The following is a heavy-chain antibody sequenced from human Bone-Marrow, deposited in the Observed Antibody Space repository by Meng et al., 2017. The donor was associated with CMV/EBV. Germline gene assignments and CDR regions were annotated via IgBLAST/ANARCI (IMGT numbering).Heavy chain of an antibody. D-gene: IGHD1-26*01. CDR3: AKGGSGSYFDS. Sequence: GGSLRLSCTASGFTFSSYAMSWVRQAPGKGLEWVSFIQYDGSHKFYADSVKGRFTISTDNSKNTLYLQMNSLRAEDTAIYYCAKGGSGSYFDSWGQGTLVTVSS. CDR2: IQYDGSHK. CDR1: GFTFSSYA. V-gene: IGHV3-30*02. J-gene: IGHJ4*02.